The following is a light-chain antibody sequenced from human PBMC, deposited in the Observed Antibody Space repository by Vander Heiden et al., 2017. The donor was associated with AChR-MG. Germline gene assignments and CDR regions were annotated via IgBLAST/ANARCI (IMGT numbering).Light chain of an antibody. CDR3: ETWDSKGVV. J-gene: IGLJ2*01. V-gene: IGLV4-60*03. Sequence: QPVLTQSSSASASLGSSVKLTCTLSSGHSSYIIAWHQQQPGKAPRYLMKLEGSGSYNKGSGVPDRFSGSSSGADRYLTISNLQSEDEADYYCETWDSKGVVFGGGTKLTGL. CDR1: SGHSSYI. CDR2: LEGSGSY.